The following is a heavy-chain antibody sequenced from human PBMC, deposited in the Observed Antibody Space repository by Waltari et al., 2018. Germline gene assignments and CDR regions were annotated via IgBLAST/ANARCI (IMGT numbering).Heavy chain of an antibody. CDR2: ISSSGRTK. D-gene: IGHD2-15*01. CDR1: GFSFSSYE. CDR3: ARVRVVMGEGVY. J-gene: IGHJ4*02. Sequence: EVRLVESGGNLVQPGGSLRLSCAASGFSFSSYEMNWVHQAPGRGLEWVSYISSSGRTKYYAEYVKGRFTISRDNAKNSLYLQMNSLRADTAVYYCARVRVVMGEGVYWGQGTLVTVSS. V-gene: IGHV3-48*03.